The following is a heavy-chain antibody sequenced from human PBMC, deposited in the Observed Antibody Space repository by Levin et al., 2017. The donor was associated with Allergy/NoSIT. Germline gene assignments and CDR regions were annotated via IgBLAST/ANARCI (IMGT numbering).Heavy chain of an antibody. J-gene: IGHJ4*02. Sequence: GGSLRLSCAASGFTFSDYSMSWIRQAPGKGLEWVSYISNSGSTIYYADSVKGRFTISRDNAKNSLYLQMNSLRADDTAVYYCARVRRTSWYYYYWGQGTQVTVSS. CDR3: ARVRRTSWYYYY. D-gene: IGHD6-13*01. V-gene: IGHV3-11*01. CDR2: ISNSGSTI. CDR1: GFTFSDYS.